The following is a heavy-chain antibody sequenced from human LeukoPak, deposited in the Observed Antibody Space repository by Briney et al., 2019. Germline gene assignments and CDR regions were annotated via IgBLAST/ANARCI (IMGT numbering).Heavy chain of an antibody. V-gene: IGHV4-39*01. CDR1: GGSISSYY. CDR2: IYYSGST. CDR3: ARPAYYDFWSGPSGGFDP. J-gene: IGHJ5*02. D-gene: IGHD3-3*01. Sequence: SGTLSLTCTVSGGSISSYYWGWIRQPPGKGLEWIGSIYYSGSTYYNPSLKSRVTISVDTSKNQFSLKLSSVTAADTAVYYCARPAYYDFWSGPSGGFDPWGQGTLVTVSS.